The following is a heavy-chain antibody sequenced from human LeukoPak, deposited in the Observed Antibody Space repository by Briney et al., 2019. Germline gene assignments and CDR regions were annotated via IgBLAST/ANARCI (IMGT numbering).Heavy chain of an antibody. CDR3: AKDKSPQYYYYGMDV. J-gene: IGHJ6*02. V-gene: IGHV3-23*01. Sequence: PGGSLRLSCAASGFTFSSYAMSWVRQAPGKGPEWVSAISGSGGSTYYADSVKGRFTISRDNSKNTLYLQMNSLRAEDTAVYYCAKDKSPQYYYYGMDVWGQGTTVTVSS. CDR1: GFTFSSYA. CDR2: ISGSGGST.